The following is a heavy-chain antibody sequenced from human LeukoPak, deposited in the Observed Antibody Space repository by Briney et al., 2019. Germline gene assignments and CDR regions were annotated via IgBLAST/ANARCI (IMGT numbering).Heavy chain of an antibody. Sequence: ASVKVSCKASGYTFTSYGISWVRQATGQGLEWMGWMNPNSGNTGYAQKFQGRVTMTRNTSISTAYMELSSLRSEDTAVYYCARTNTIFGVVNDYWGQGTLVTVSS. J-gene: IGHJ4*02. V-gene: IGHV1-8*02. D-gene: IGHD3-3*01. CDR3: ARTNTIFGVVNDY. CDR1: GYTFTSYG. CDR2: MNPNSGNT.